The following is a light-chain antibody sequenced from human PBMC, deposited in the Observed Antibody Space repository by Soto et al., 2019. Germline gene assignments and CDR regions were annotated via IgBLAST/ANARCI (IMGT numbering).Light chain of an antibody. CDR2: DAS. Sequence: DIQMTQSPSTLSASVGYRFTITCRASQSISSWLAWYQQKPGKAPKLLIYDASSLESGVPSRFSGSGSGTEFTLTISSLQPDDFATYFCQQYNIYSWTFGQGTTGDIK. CDR3: QQYNIYSWT. V-gene: IGKV1-5*01. J-gene: IGKJ1*01. CDR1: QSISSW.